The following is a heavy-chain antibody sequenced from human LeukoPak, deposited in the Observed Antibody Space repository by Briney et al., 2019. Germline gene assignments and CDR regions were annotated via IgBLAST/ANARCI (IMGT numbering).Heavy chain of an antibody. CDR1: GYTFTDYY. J-gene: IGHJ3*02. CDR2: IYPNSGGT. CDR3: ARDAVSGGAFDI. V-gene: IGHV1-2*02. Sequence: ASVKVSCKASGYTFTDYYIHWVRQAPGQGLEWLGWIYPNSGGTNYAQKFQGRVTMTRDTSISAAYMELTRLRSDDTAMYYCARDAVSGGAFDIWGQGTMVTVSS. D-gene: IGHD3-16*01.